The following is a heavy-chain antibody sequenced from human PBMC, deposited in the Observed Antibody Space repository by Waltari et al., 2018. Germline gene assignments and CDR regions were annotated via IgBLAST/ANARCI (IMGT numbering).Heavy chain of an antibody. D-gene: IGHD5-12*01. CDR2: FVHKDDET. V-gene: IGHV1-24*01. J-gene: IGHJ4*02. CDR1: GYTLTQLS. Sequence: QVQLVQSGAAVKKPGASVKVSCKVSGYTLTQLSMHWGRQALGKGLEWMGGFVHKDDETIYAQKFQGKDTMTKETSTDTTYMDVSSLRSEDAAVDYCATGGSYDYDYWGQGTLVTVSS. CDR3: ATGGSYDYDY.